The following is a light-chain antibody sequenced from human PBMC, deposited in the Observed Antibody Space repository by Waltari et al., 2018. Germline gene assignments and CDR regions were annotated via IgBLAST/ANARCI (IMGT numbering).Light chain of an antibody. CDR3: QKYVNLPAT. Sequence: EIVLTQSPGTLSLSPGERATLSCRASQSVGRYLAWYQQKPGQAPRLLSYDASTRATGIPDRFRGSGSGTDFSLTISRLESEDFAVYYCQKYVNLPATFGQGTKVEIK. V-gene: IGKV3-20*01. CDR2: DAS. CDR1: QSVGRY. J-gene: IGKJ1*01.